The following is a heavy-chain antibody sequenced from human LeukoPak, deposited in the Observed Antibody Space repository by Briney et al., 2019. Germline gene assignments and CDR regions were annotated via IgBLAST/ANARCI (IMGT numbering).Heavy chain of an antibody. CDR3: ARGKFYGDYDAFDI. CDR2: INSDGSST. J-gene: IGHJ3*02. V-gene: IGHV3-74*01. D-gene: IGHD4-17*01. Sequence: PGGSLRLSCAASGFTFSSYWIHWVRQAPGKGLVWVSHINSDGSSTNYADSVKGRFTISRDNAKNTLYLQMNSLRAEDTAVYYCARGKFYGDYDAFDIWGQGTLVTVSS. CDR1: GFTFSSYW.